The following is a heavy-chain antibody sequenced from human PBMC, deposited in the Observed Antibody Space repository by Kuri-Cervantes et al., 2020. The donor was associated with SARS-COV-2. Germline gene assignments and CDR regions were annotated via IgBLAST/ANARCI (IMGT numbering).Heavy chain of an antibody. CDR3: AREAYNYYYDSSGYLLGGAFDI. Sequence: GESLKISCAASGFTVSSNYMSWVRQAPGKGLEWVSVIYSGGSTYYADSVKGRFTISRDNSKNKLYLQMNSLRAEDTAVYYCAREAYNYYYDSSGYLLGGAFDIWGQGTMVTVSS. CDR2: IYSGGST. J-gene: IGHJ3*02. CDR1: GFTVSSNY. V-gene: IGHV3-53*01. D-gene: IGHD3-22*01.